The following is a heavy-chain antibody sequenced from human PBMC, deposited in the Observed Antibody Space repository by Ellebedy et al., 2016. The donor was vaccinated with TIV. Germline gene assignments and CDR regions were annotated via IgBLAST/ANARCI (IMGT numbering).Heavy chain of an antibody. J-gene: IGHJ2*01. V-gene: IGHV3-23*01. CDR3: TRRKSRAEDL. CDR1: GFLFSRHA. Sequence: PGGSLRLSCAASGFLFSRHAMTWVRQAPGKGLEWVSAINDGDGHTFYADSVKGHFIISRDNSKSTLYLQMSSLRAEDTALYYCTRRKSRAEDLWGRGTLVTVSS. CDR2: INDGDGHT.